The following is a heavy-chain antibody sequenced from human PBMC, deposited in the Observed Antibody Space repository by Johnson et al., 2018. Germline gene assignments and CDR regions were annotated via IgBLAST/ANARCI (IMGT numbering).Heavy chain of an antibody. CDR1: GFTFTNAW. J-gene: IGHJ6*03. V-gene: IGHV3-21*01. Sequence: VQLVESGGGVVQXGRSXRLXCAASGFTFTNAWMSWVRQAPGKGLEWVSSISSSSSYIYYADSVKGRFTISRDNAKNSLYLQMNSLRAEDTAVYYCARTPPYYDFWSGEYYYYMDVWGKGTTVTVSS. CDR2: ISSSSSYI. D-gene: IGHD3-3*01. CDR3: ARTPPYYDFWSGEYYYYMDV.